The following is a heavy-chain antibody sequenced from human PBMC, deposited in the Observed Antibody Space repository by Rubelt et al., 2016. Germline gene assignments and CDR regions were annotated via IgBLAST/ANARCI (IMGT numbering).Heavy chain of an antibody. Sequence: QVQLQESGPGLVKPSETLSLTCTVSGGSISDYYWNWIRQAPGQGLELIGYIYYSGSTNYNPSLKSRITMSVDTSKNQFPLKLSSVTAADTAVYYCAGDSRLSYTWYFDLWGRGTLVTVSS. V-gene: IGHV4-59*01. CDR1: GGSISDYY. D-gene: IGHD3-10*01. CDR2: IYYSGST. J-gene: IGHJ2*01. CDR3: AGDSRLSYTWYFDL.